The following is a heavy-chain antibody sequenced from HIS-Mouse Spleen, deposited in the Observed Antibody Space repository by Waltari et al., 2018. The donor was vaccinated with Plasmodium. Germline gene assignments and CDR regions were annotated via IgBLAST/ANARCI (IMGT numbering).Heavy chain of an antibody. D-gene: IGHD6-13*01. J-gene: IGHJ4*02. CDR1: GFPLRGYS. V-gene: IGHV3-21*01. CDR3: ARDRSAAALLGY. CDR2: ISSSSSYI. Sequence: EVQLVESGGGLVKPGGSLRLSCGASGFPLRGYSMNWVRQAPGKGLEWVSSISSSSSYIYYADSVKGRFTISRDNAKNSLYLQMNSLRAEDTAVYYCARDRSAAALLGYWGQGTLVTVSS.